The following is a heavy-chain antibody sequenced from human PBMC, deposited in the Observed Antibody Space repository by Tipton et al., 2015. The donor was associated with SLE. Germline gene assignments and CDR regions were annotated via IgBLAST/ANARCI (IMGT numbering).Heavy chain of an antibody. D-gene: IGHD3-3*01. CDR2: IYYTGNA. V-gene: IGHV4-59*01. Sequence: TLSLTCTVSSGSINNSFWTWIRQPPGEGLEWLGYIYYTGNAKYKPSLESRLHISVDTARNQISLKVRSVTAADTAVYYCARGESYYDFWGGYYYWGQGTLVTVSS. CDR3: ARGESYYDFWGGYYY. CDR1: SGSINNSF. J-gene: IGHJ4*02.